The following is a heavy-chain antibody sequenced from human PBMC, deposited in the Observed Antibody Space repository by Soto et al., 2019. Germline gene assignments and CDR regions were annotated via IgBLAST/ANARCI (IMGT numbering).Heavy chain of an antibody. D-gene: IGHD4-4*01. CDR1: GGSISSGDYY. CDR2: IYYSGST. CDR3: AREVYSYYDWFDP. Sequence: SETLSLTCTVSGGSISSGDYYWTWIRQPPGKGLEWIGYIYYSGSTYYNPSLKSRVTISVDTSKNQFSLKLSSVTAADTAVYYCAREVYSYYDWFDPWGQGTLVTVS. J-gene: IGHJ5*02. V-gene: IGHV4-30-4*01.